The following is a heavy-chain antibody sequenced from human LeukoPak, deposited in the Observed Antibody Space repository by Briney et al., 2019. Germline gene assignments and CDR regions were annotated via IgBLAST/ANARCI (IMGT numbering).Heavy chain of an antibody. Sequence: GGSLRLSCAAYGFTFSSYAMHWVRQAPGKGREWVAAISYDGSNKYYADSVKGRFTISRDNSKNTLYLQMNSLRAEDTAVYYCARATALVDYWGQGTLVTVSS. CDR1: GFTFSSYA. V-gene: IGHV3-30*04. CDR3: ARATALVDY. J-gene: IGHJ4*02. CDR2: ISYDGSNK. D-gene: IGHD5-18*01.